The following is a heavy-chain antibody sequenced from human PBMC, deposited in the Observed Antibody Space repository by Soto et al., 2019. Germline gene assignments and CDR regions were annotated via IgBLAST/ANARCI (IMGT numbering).Heavy chain of an antibody. CDR1: GYSFTSYW. V-gene: IGHV5-10-1*01. J-gene: IGHJ6*02. CDR2: IDPSDSYT. Sequence: PGESLKISCKGSGYSFTSYWISWVRQMSGKGLEWMGRIDPSDSYTNYSPSFQGHVTISADKSISTAYLQWSSLKASDTAIYYCSLQAYDFWSDYSEALGSYYGLEVWGQGPTVTVSS. D-gene: IGHD3-3*01. CDR3: SLQAYDFWSDYSEALGSYYGLEV.